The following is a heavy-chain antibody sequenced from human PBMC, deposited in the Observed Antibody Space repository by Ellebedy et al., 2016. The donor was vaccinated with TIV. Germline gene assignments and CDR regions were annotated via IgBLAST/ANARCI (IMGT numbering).Heavy chain of an antibody. CDR3: ARGEYSGYAPPAY. V-gene: IGHV3-33*01. D-gene: IGHD5-12*01. CDR1: GFTFSSYA. Sequence: GESLKISCATSGFTFSSYAMHWVRQAPGKGLEWVAVMWHGGISKDYADSVKGRFAISGDNFKNTLYLQMNNLRAEDTAVYYCARGEYSGYAPPAYWGQGTLVIVSS. CDR2: MWHGGISK. J-gene: IGHJ4*02.